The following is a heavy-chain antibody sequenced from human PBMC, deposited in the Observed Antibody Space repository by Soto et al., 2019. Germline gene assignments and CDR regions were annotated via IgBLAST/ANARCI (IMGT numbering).Heavy chain of an antibody. J-gene: IGHJ6*02. CDR2: TYYRSKWYN. D-gene: IGHD6-13*01. V-gene: IGHV6-1*01. Sequence: TLSRTFAIAGASVSSNSAAENWIRQSPSRGLEWLGRTYYRSKWYNDYAVSVKSRITINPDTSKNQFSLQLNSVTPEDTAVYYCARAYSSKRRSGMDVWGQGTTVTVSS. CDR3: ARAYSSKRRSGMDV. CDR1: GASVSSNSAA.